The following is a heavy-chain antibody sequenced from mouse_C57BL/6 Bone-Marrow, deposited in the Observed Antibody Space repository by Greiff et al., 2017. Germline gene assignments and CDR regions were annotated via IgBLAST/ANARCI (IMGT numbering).Heavy chain of an antibody. CDR1: GYTFTSYW. D-gene: IGHD2-3*01. CDR2: INPSSGYT. Sequence: QVQLQQSGAELAKPGASVKLSCKASGYTFTSYWMHWVKQRPGQGLEWIGYINPSSGYTKYNQKFKDKATLTADKSSSTAYMQLSSLTYEDSAVYYCARRRGEDGYYVGAMDYWGQGTSATVSS. J-gene: IGHJ4*01. V-gene: IGHV1-7*01. CDR3: ARRRGEDGYYVGAMDY.